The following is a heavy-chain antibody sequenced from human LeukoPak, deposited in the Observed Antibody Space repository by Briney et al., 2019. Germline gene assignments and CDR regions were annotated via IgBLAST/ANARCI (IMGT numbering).Heavy chain of an antibody. CDR3: ARDGIFGYGDRSWFDP. CDR1: GYTFNRYG. CDR2: ISAYNGNT. V-gene: IGHV1-18*01. J-gene: IGHJ5*02. D-gene: IGHD4-17*01. Sequence: ASVKVSCKASGYTFNRYGISWVRQAPGQGLEWMGWISAYNGNTNYAQKLQGRVTMTTDTSTSTAYMELRSLRSDDTAVYYCARDGIFGYGDRSWFDPWGQGTLVTVSS.